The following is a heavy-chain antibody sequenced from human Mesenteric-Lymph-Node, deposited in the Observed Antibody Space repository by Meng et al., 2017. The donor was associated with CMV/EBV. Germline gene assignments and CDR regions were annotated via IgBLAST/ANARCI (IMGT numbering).Heavy chain of an antibody. Sequence: GESLKISCAASGFTFSIYWMTWVRQAPGKGLEWVANIKEDGSEKYYVDSVKGRFIISRDNAKNSLDLQMNSLRAEDTAVYYCAKDSSNWVKYFQHWGQGTLVTVSS. CDR3: AKDSSNWVKYFQH. J-gene: IGHJ1*01. CDR2: IKEDGSEK. CDR1: GFTFSIYW. D-gene: IGHD1-1*01. V-gene: IGHV3-7*01.